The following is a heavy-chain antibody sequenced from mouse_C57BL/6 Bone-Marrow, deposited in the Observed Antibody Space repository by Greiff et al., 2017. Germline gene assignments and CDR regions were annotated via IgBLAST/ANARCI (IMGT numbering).Heavy chain of an antibody. Sequence: QVQLQQSGPELVKPGASVKLSCKASGYTFTSYDITWVKQRPGQGLEWIGWIYPRDGSTKYTEKFKGQVTFTVDTSSSTAYMELHRLTSEDAAVYFCAREGYYGSSYVGTWLAYWGQGTLVTVSA. CDR2: IYPRDGST. D-gene: IGHD1-1*01. J-gene: IGHJ3*01. CDR1: GYTFTSYD. CDR3: AREGYYGSSYVGTWLAY. V-gene: IGHV1-85*01.